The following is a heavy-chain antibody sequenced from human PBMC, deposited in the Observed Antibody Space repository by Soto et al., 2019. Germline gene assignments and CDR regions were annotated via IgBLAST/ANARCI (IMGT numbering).Heavy chain of an antibody. CDR2: INHSGST. CDR3: ASGGSGWSFDY. D-gene: IGHD6-19*01. J-gene: IGHJ4*02. Sequence: QVQLQQWGAGLLKPSETLSLTCAVYGGSFSGYYWSWIRQPPGKGLEWIGEINHSGSTNYNPSLKSRVTISVDTSKNQFSLKLSSVTAADTAVYYCASGGSGWSFDYWGQGTLVTVSS. CDR1: GGSFSGYY. V-gene: IGHV4-34*01.